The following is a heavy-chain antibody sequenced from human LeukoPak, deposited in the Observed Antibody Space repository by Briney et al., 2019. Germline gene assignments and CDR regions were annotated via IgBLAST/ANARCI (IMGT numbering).Heavy chain of an antibody. Sequence: GGSLRLSCAVSGFTFSSYSMNWVRQAPGKGLEWVSSISVGSTYIYYADSVMGRFTISRDNAKNSLYLQMNSLRAEDTAVYYCAGDSSLPTTVPTSRLDYWGHGTLVTVSS. D-gene: IGHD4-11*01. CDR3: AGDSSLPTTVPTSRLDY. V-gene: IGHV3-21*01. CDR2: ISVGSTYI. J-gene: IGHJ4*01. CDR1: GFTFSSYS.